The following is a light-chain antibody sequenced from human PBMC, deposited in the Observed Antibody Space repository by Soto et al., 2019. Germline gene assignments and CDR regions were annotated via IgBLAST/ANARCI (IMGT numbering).Light chain of an antibody. CDR3: QQYSSYSSKT. V-gene: IGKV1-5*01. J-gene: IGKJ1*01. Sequence: GARVTITCRASQYINNWLAWYQQKPGKAPNLLIHDASSLERGVPSRFSGSGSGTEFTLTISSLQPDDFATYYCQQYSSYSSKTFGQGTKVEIK. CDR2: DAS. CDR1: QYINNW.